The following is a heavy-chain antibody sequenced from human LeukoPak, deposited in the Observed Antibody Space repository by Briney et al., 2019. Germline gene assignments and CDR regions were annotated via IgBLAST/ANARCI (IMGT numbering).Heavy chain of an antibody. J-gene: IGHJ4*02. CDR1: GGSISSGGYS. CDR2: IYHSGST. V-gene: IGHV4-30-2*01. Sequence: KSSETLSLTCAVSGGSISSGGYSWSWIRQPLGKGLEWIGYIYHSGSTYYNPSLKSRVTISVDRSKNQFSLKLSSVTAADTAVYYCAREPVGSGSYKTGFDYWGQGTLVTVSS. CDR3: AREPVGSGSYKTGFDY. D-gene: IGHD3-10*01.